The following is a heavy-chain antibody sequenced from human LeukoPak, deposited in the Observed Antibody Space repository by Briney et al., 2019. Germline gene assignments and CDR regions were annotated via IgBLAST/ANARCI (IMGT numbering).Heavy chain of an antibody. CDR3: AKEIGQWLVRYFDY. CDR1: GFTFSSYG. D-gene: IGHD6-19*01. Sequence: PGGSLRLSCAASGFTFSSYGMHWVRQAPGKGLEWVAVISYVGSNKYYADSVKGRFTISRDNSKNTLYLQMNSLRAEDTAVYYCAKEIGQWLVRYFDYWGQGTLVTVSS. J-gene: IGHJ4*02. V-gene: IGHV3-30*18. CDR2: ISYVGSNK.